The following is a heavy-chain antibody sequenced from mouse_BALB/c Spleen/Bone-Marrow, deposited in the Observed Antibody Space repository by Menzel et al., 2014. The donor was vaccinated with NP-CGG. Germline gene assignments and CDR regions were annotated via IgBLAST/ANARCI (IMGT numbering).Heavy chain of an antibody. Sequence: VKVVESGGGLVQPGGSLKLSCAASGFTFSSYGMSWVRQTPDKRLELVASINSNGGSTYYPDSVKGRFTISRDNAKNTLSLQMGSLKSEDTAMYYCARGNYGNYVDYFDYWGQGTTLTVSS. CDR2: INSNGGST. D-gene: IGHD2-1*01. CDR3: ARGNYGNYVDYFDY. J-gene: IGHJ2*01. V-gene: IGHV5-6-3*01. CDR1: GFTFSSYG.